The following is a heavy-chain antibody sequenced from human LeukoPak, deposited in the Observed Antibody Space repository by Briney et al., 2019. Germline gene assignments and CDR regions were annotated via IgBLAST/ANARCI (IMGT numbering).Heavy chain of an antibody. CDR1: GFTFTNYW. D-gene: IGHD5-12*01. V-gene: IGHV3-7*01. J-gene: IGHJ4*02. Sequence: PGGSLRLSCAASGFTFTNYWMNWLRQAPGKGLEWVATIKQDGSEKYYVDSVKGRFTISRDNAKNSLYLQMNSLRVEDTAVYYCANGGYRWGANNWGQGTVLTVSS. CDR3: ANGGYRWGANN. CDR2: IKQDGSEK.